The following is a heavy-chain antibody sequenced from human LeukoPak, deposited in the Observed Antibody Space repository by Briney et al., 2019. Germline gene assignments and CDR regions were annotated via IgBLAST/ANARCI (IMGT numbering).Heavy chain of an antibody. J-gene: IGHJ6*03. CDR2: IYYSGSA. V-gene: IGHV4-59*01. D-gene: IGHD2-2*01. CDR1: GGSISDYY. Sequence: SETLSLTCTVSGGSISDYYWNWIRQPPGKGLEWIGYIYYSGSATYNPSLKSRITMSVDTAKNQFSLKLRSVTAADTAVYYCARGDFCSSSNCYLRPMDVWGKGTTVTVSS. CDR3: ARGDFCSSSNCYLRPMDV.